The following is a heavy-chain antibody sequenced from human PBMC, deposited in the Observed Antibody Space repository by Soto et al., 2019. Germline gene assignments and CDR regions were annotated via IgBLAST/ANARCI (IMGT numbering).Heavy chain of an antibody. V-gene: IGHV1-69*13. Sequence: SVKVSCKASGGTFSSYAISWVRQAPGQGLEWMGGIIPIFGTANYAQKFQGRVTITADESTSTAYMELSSLRSEDTAVYYCASFYDSSGYYSDYAFDIWGQGTMVTVSS. CDR2: IIPIFGTA. CDR3: ASFYDSSGYYSDYAFDI. D-gene: IGHD3-22*01. J-gene: IGHJ3*02. CDR1: GGTFSSYA.